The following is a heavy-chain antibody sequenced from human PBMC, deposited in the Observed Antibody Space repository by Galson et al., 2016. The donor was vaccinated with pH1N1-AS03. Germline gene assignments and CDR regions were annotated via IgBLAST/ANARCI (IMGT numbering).Heavy chain of an antibody. CDR1: GDSTFDYY. V-gene: IGHV4-4*09. CDR3: ARDPPLEIGWYFDL. Sequence: LSLTCTVSGDSTFDYYWNWIRQPPGKGLEWIGYIQTTGNTKYNPPLKSRVTMSIDTSKNQFSLHLMSVTAADTALYYCARDPPLEIGWYFDLWGRGTLVTVSS. CDR2: IQTTGNT. J-gene: IGHJ2*01. D-gene: IGHD3-3*01.